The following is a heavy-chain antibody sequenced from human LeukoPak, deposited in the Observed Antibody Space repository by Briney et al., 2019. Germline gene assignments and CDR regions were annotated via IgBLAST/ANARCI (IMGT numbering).Heavy chain of an antibody. CDR1: GGSMSSYY. J-gene: IGHJ5*02. D-gene: IGHD3-3*01. V-gene: IGHV4-59*01. CDR3: ARASPRDFWSGYSFLQNNWFDP. Sequence: SETLSLTCTVSGGSMSSYYWNWIRQPPGKGLEWIGYIYYSGSTNYNPSLKSRVTILVDTSKNQFSLKLSSVTAADTAVYYCARASPRDFWSGYSFLQNNWFDPWGQGTLVTVSS. CDR2: IYYSGST.